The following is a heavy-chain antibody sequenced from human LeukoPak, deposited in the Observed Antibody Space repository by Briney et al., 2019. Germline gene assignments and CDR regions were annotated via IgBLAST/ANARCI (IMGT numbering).Heavy chain of an antibody. V-gene: IGHV4-30-4*01. Sequence: SETLSLTCTVSGGSISSGDYYWSWIRQPPGKGPEWIGYIYYSGSTYYNPSLKSRVTISVDTSKNQFSLKLSSVTAADTAVYYCASQVRGVISVDYWGQGTLVTVSS. CDR2: IYYSGST. J-gene: IGHJ4*02. D-gene: IGHD3-10*01. CDR1: GGSISSGDYY. CDR3: ASQVRGVISVDY.